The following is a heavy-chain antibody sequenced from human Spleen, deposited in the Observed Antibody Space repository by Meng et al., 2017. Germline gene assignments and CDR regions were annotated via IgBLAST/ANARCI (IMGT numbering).Heavy chain of an antibody. CDR3: ASQSLQPFTIF. V-gene: IGHV4-31*01. Sequence: QEQLQAWGTGLENASQPLFLNGTVSGGSISCGEYYWRWTRQHPGKGLEWIGYIYYSGSTYYNPSLKSLVTISVDTSKNQFSLNLSSVTAADTAVYYCASQSLQPFTIFWGQGTLVTVSS. CDR1: GGSISCGEYY. D-gene: IGHD3-3*01. CDR2: IYYSGST. J-gene: IGHJ4*02.